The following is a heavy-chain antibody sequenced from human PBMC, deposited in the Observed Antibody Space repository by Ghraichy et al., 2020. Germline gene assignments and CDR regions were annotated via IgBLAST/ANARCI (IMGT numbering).Heavy chain of an antibody. J-gene: IGHJ4*02. CDR2: FSYSGST. CDR1: GAPITDHY. V-gene: IGHV4-59*11. Sequence: SETLSLTCTVSGAPITDHYWSLIRQSPGKGLEWIGSFSYSGSTRYNPSLESRVTLSIHTSKNQFSLKLSSMTAADTAVYYCAGFGYSSGWYEFDYWGQGTLVTVSS. D-gene: IGHD6-19*01. CDR3: AGFGYSSGWYEFDY.